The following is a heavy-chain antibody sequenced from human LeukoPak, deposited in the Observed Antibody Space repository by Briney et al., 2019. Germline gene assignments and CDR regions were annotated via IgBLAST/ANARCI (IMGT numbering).Heavy chain of an antibody. V-gene: IGHV1-18*01. CDR3: ARLAWAYERPDAFSI. CDR1: GYTFTSYG. CDR2: ISAYNGNT. D-gene: IGHD1-1*01. J-gene: IGHJ3*02. Sequence: ASVKVSCKASGYTFTSYGISWVRQAPGQGLEWMGWISAYNGNTNYAQKLQGRVTMTTDTSTSTAYMELRSLRSDDTAVYYCARLAWAYERPDAFSIWGQGTMVTVSS.